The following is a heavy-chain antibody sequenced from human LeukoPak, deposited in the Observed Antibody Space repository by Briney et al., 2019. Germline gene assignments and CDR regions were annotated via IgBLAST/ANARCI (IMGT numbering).Heavy chain of an antibody. J-gene: IGHJ4*02. D-gene: IGHD5-24*01. V-gene: IGHV4-38-2*02. CDR1: GYSISSGYF. CDR2: IHHSATT. CDR3: AKSFSETERATITAY. Sequence: SETLSLTCTVSGYSISSGYFWGWIRQSPGKGLEWIGTIHHSATTYYNPSLKSRVTISIDTSKNQFSLKLSSVTAADTAIYYCAKSFSETERATITAYWGQGTLVTVSS.